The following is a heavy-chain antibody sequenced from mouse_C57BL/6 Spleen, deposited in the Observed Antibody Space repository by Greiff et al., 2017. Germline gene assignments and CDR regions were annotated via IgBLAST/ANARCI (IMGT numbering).Heavy chain of an antibody. D-gene: IGHD2-1*01. CDR2: IYPGSGST. J-gene: IGHJ3*01. CDR1: GYTFTSYW. V-gene: IGHV1-55*01. Sequence: QVQLQQPGAELVKPGASVKMSCKASGYTFTSYWITWVKQRPGQGLEWIGDIYPGSGSTNYNEKFKSKATLTVDTSSSTAYMQLSSLTSEDSAVYYWARLKGGNSWFAYWGQGTLVTVSA. CDR3: ARLKGGNSWFAY.